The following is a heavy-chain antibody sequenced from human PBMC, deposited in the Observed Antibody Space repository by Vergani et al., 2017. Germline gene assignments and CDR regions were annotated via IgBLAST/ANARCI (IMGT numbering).Heavy chain of an antibody. J-gene: IGHJ6*04. CDR2: IYYSGST. V-gene: IGHV4-31*03. Sequence: QVQLQESGPGLVKPSQTLSLTCTGSGGYIRSGGYYWSWIRQHPGKGLEWLGYIYYSGSTYYNPSLKSRVTISVDTSKNQFSLKLSSVTAADTAVYYSAREDSSSRFLGMDVWGKGTTVTVSS. CDR1: GGYIRSGGYY. D-gene: IGHD6-13*01. CDR3: AREDSSSRFLGMDV.